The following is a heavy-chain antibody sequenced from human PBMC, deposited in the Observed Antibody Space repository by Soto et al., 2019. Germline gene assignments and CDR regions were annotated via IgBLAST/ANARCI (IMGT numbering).Heavy chain of an antibody. CDR3: ATRDYDYYGMDV. CDR1: GGTFSSYT. Sequence: QVQLVQSGAEVKKPGSSVKVSCKASGGTFSSYTITWVRQAPGQGLEWMGGIIPIFGSANYAQRFQGRVTITADESTNTAYMELSRLRSEDTAVSYCATRDYDYYGMDVWGQGTTVTVSS. V-gene: IGHV1-69*12. J-gene: IGHJ6*02. CDR2: IIPIFGSA.